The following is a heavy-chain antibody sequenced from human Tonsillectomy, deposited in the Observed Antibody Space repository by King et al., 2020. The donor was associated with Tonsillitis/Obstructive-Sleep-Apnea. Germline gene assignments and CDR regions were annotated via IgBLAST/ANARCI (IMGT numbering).Heavy chain of an antibody. CDR2: IKSKTDGGTT. CDR1: GFTFSNAW. J-gene: IGHJ4*02. V-gene: IGHV3-15*01. CDR3: TTVLYCSSTSCYGSRADF. Sequence: VQLVESGGGLVKPGGSLRLSCAASGFTFSNAWISWFRHAPGKGLEWVGCIKSKTDGGTTEYAAPVKVRFTISRVDSKNTLYLQMNSLKTEDTAVYYCTTVLYCSSTSCYGSRADFWGQGTLVTVSS. D-gene: IGHD2-2*01.